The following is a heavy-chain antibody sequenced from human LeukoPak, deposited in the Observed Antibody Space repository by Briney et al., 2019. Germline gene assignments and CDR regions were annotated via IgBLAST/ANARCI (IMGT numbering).Heavy chain of an antibody. CDR3: ARRPQYGNSVGDFDI. CDR2: IYNSGST. V-gene: IGHV4-59*08. D-gene: IGHD4-23*01. CDR1: GGSISRYY. J-gene: IGHJ3*02. Sequence: SETLSLTCTVSGGSISRYYWRWLRQPPGKGLEWIGYIYNSGSTNYNPSLKSRVTMSVDTSKNQFSLKLRSVTAADTAVYYCARRPQYGNSVGDFDIWGQGTMVTVSS.